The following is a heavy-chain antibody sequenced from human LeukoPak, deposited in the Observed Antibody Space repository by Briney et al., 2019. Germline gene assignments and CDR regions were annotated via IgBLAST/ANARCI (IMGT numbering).Heavy chain of an antibody. Sequence: PGGSLRLSCAASGFTVSSNYMSWVRQAPGKGLEWVSVIYSGGSTYYADSVKGRFTISRDNSKNTLYLQMNSLRAEDTAVYYCARGRVYYGGNSRLNWFDPWGQGTLVTVSS. CDR2: IYSGGST. V-gene: IGHV3-53*01. CDR1: GFTVSSNY. D-gene: IGHD4-23*01. CDR3: ARGRVYYGGNSRLNWFDP. J-gene: IGHJ5*02.